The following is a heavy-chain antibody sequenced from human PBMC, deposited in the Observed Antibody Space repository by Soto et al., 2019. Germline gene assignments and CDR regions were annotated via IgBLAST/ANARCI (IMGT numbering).Heavy chain of an antibody. J-gene: IGHJ5*02. D-gene: IGHD5-12*01. V-gene: IGHV4-31*03. CDR2: IYNSGST. CDR1: GGSISSVGYY. CDR3: ARETVGTIDR. Sequence: QVQLQESGPGLVKPSQTLSLTCTVSGGSISSVGYYWSWIRQHPGKGLEWIGYIYNSGSTHYNPSLKSRITMSVDTSKNQFSLKLSSVTVAATAVYFCARETVGTIDRWGQGTLVTVSS.